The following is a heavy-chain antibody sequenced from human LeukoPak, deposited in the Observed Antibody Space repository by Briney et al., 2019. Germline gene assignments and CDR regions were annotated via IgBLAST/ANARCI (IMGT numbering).Heavy chain of an antibody. J-gene: IGHJ4*02. D-gene: IGHD6-19*01. V-gene: IGHV3-23*01. CDR1: GFTVSSNY. Sequence: PGGSLRLSCAASGFTVSSNYMSWVRQAPGKGLEWVSAISGSGGSTYYADSVKGRFTISRDNSKNTLYLQMNSLRAEDTAVYYCAKDRGSSGWYLGFDYWGQGTLVTVSS. CDR2: ISGSGGST. CDR3: AKDRGSSGWYLGFDY.